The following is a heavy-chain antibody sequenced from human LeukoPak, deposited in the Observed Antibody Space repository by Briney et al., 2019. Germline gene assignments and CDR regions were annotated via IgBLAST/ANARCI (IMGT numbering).Heavy chain of an antibody. CDR2: IGTRSDDT. J-gene: IGHJ3*02. V-gene: IGHV3-23*01. Sequence: GGSLRLSCTASGFTFSTHAMTWVRQAPGKGLEWVSSIGTRSDDTYYADSVKGRFTFSRDNSKNTLYLQMDSLRAEDTAVYYCAKHDYGNFKAYDIRGQGTTVTVSS. CDR3: AKHDYGNFKAYDI. D-gene: IGHD3-16*01. CDR1: GFTFSTHA.